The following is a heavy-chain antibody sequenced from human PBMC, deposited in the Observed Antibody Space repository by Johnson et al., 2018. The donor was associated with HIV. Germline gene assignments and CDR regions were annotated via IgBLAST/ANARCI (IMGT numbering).Heavy chain of an antibody. Sequence: QVQLVESGGGVVQPGRSLRLSCAASGFTFSSYGMHWVRQAPGKGLEWVAVRAEEGSKKDYTDSVKGRFTISRHTSNNTLYLEMNSLRTEDTAVYFCARDLIPDSTFFYDTTSYFPDALDIWGQGTLVTVSS. J-gene: IGHJ3*02. D-gene: IGHD3-22*01. CDR2: RAEEGSKK. CDR3: ARDLIPDSTFFYDTTSYFPDALDI. CDR1: GFTFSSYG. V-gene: IGHV3-30*03.